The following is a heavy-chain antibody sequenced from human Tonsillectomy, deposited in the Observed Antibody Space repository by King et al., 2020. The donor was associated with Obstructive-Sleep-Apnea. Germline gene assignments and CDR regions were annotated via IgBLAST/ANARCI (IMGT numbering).Heavy chain of an antibody. D-gene: IGHD5-18*01. V-gene: IGHV3-74*01. J-gene: IGHJ4*02. CDR1: GFTFSDYW. Sequence: EVQLVESGGGLVQPGGSLRLSCAASGFTFSDYWMHWVRQAPGKGLVWVSRINNDGSTTGYAESVKGRFTISRDNARNTLYLQMNSLRAEDTSIYYCARVSGYTYGTSWGQGTLVTVSS. CDR3: ARVSGYTYGTS. CDR2: INNDGSTT.